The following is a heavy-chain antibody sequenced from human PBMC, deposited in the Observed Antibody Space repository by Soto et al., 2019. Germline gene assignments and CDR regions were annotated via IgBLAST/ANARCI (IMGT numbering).Heavy chain of an antibody. CDR3: ARGRVEATYYYDRSGYSSRGNYYGMDV. D-gene: IGHD3-22*01. Sequence: GASVEVCCKACGDSFTGYYMHWVRQAPGQGLEWMGWINPNSGGTNYAQKFQGWVTMTRDTSISTAYMELSRLRSDDTAVYYCARGRVEATYYYDRSGYSSRGNYYGMDVWGQGTTVTVSS. CDR1: GDSFTGYY. J-gene: IGHJ6*02. V-gene: IGHV1-2*04. CDR2: INPNSGGT.